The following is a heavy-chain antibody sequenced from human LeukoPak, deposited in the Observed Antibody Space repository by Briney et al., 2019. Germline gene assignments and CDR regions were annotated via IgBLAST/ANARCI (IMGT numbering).Heavy chain of an antibody. Sequence: SETLSLTCTVSGVSISSYYWSWIRQPPGKGLEWIGYIYYSGSTNYNPSLKSRVTISVDTSKNQFSLKLSSVTAADTAVYYCALRAEYLDYWGQGTLVTVSS. CDR2: IYYSGST. V-gene: IGHV4-59*12. CDR1: GVSISSYY. CDR3: ALRAEYLDY. J-gene: IGHJ4*02.